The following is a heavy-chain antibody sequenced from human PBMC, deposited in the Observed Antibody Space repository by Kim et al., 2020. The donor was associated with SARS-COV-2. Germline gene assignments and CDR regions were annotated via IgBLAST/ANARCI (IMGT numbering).Heavy chain of an antibody. Sequence: GGSLRLSCAASGFTFSNYARSWVRQAPGKGLEWVSTISGSGGSTYYADSVKGRFTISRDNSKNTLYLQMSSLRAEDTAFYYCAKATYSGTYSSPFDCWGQGTLVTVSS. CDR3: AKATYSGTYSSPFDC. CDR2: ISGSGGST. V-gene: IGHV3-23*01. J-gene: IGHJ4*02. D-gene: IGHD1-26*01. CDR1: GFTFSNYA.